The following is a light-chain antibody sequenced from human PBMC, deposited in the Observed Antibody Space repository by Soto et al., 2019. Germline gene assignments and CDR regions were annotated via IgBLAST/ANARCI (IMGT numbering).Light chain of an antibody. CDR2: DAS. Sequence: EIVLTQSPATLSLSPGERATLSCRASQSVSSYLAWYQQKPGQAPRLLIYDASNRATGIQARFSGSGSGTDFTLTISSLEPEDFEVYYCQQRSSWPPITFGQGTRLEIK. CDR1: QSVSSY. J-gene: IGKJ5*01. CDR3: QQRSSWPPIT. V-gene: IGKV3-11*01.